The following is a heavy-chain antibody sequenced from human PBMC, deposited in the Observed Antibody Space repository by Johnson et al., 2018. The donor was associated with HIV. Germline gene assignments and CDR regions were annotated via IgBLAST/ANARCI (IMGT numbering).Heavy chain of an antibody. Sequence: QMQLVQSGGGVVQPGRSLRLSCAASGFTFSSYAMHWVRQAPGQGLEWVAVISYDGSNKYYADSVKGRFTISRDNSKNTPYLQMNSLRAEDTAVYYCARPGGDYSAFDIWGQGTMVTVSS. J-gene: IGHJ3*02. CDR1: GFTFSSYA. V-gene: IGHV3-30-3*01. D-gene: IGHD4-17*01. CDR2: ISYDGSNK. CDR3: ARPGGDYSAFDI.